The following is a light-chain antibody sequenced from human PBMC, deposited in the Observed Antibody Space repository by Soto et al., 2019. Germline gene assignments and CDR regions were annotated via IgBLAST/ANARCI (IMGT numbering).Light chain of an antibody. CDR2: GAS. CDR3: QQFRSSPLT. CDR1: QSVSSTY. V-gene: IGKV3-20*01. Sequence: EIVLTQSPGTLSLSPGERATLSCRASQSVSSTYLIWYQQKPGQAPRLLIYGASSRATGVPDRFSGGGSGTDFTLTISRLEPEDFAVYYCQQFRSSPLTFGGGTKVDIK. J-gene: IGKJ4*01.